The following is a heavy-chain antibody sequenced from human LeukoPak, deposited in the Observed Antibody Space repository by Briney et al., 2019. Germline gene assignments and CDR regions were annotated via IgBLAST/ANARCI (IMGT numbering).Heavy chain of an antibody. CDR2: INPNSGGT. V-gene: IGHV1-2*02. D-gene: IGHD2-2*01. CDR1: GYTFTGYY. Sequence: EASVKVSCKASGYTFTGYYMNWVRLAPGQGLEWMGWINPNSGGTNYAQKFQGRVTMTRDTSISTAYMELSSLRSEDTAVYYCATSIVPAATYYYYYGMDVWGQGTTVTVSS. J-gene: IGHJ6*02. CDR3: ATSIVPAATYYYYYGMDV.